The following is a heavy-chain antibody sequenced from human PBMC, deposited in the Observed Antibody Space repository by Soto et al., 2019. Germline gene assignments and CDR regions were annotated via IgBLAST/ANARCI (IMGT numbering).Heavy chain of an antibody. V-gene: IGHV1-18*01. D-gene: IGHD6-13*01. CDR3: ARDRSSSDY. J-gene: IGHJ4*02. CDR2: ISAYSVNT. Sequence: QVQLVQSGAEVKKPGASVKVSCKASGYTFSTYGISWVRQAPGQGLEWMGWISAYSVNTNYAQNFQGRVTMTTDASTSTAYMDLRSLRSDDTAVYYCARDRSSSDYWGQGTLVTVSS. CDR1: GYTFSTYG.